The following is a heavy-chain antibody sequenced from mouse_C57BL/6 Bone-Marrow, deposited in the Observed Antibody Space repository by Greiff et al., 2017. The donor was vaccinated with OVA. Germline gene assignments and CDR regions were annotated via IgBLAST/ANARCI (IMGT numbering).Heavy chain of an antibody. CDR2: IRNKANGYTT. CDR1: GFTFTDYY. Sequence: EVKLVESGGGLVQPGGSLSLSCAASGFTFTDYYMSWVRQPPGKALEWLGFIRNKANGYTTEYSASVKGRFTISRDNSQSILYLQMNALRAEDSATYYCARSPYGSLDYWGQGTTLTVSS. D-gene: IGHD1-1*01. V-gene: IGHV7-3*01. CDR3: ARSPYGSLDY. J-gene: IGHJ2*01.